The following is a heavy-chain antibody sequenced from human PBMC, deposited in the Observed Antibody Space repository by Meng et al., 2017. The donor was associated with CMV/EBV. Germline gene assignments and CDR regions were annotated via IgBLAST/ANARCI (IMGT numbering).Heavy chain of an antibody. CDR3: ARDLSNYDILTGYQYYYYGMDV. CDR1: GGSISSYY. V-gene: IGHV4-59*01. J-gene: IGHJ6*02. CDR2: IYYSGST. D-gene: IGHD3-9*01. Sequence: SETLSLTCTVSGGSISSYYWSWIRQPPGKGLEWIGYIYYSGSTNYNPSLKSRVTISVDTSKNQFSLKLSSVTAADTAVYYCARDLSNYDILTGYQYYYYGMDVWGQGTTVTVSS.